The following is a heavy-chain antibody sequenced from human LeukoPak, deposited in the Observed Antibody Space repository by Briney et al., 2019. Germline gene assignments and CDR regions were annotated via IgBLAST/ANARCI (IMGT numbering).Heavy chain of an antibody. V-gene: IGHV4-34*01. Sequence: GSLRLSCAASGFTVSGHPMSWVRQPPGKGLEWIGEINYSGSTNYNPSLKSRVTISVDTSKNQFSLKLSSVTAADTAVYYCARGPVGSSWYWSEYFQHWGQGTLVTVSS. CDR3: ARGPVGSSWYWSEYFQH. D-gene: IGHD6-13*01. CDR1: GFTVSGHP. J-gene: IGHJ1*01. CDR2: INYSGST.